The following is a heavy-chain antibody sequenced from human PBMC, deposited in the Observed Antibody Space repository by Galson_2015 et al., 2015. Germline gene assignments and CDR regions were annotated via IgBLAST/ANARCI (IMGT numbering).Heavy chain of an antibody. CDR1: GGTFSSYA. Sequence: SVKVSCKASGGTFSSYAISWVRQAPGQGLEWMGGIIPIFGTANYAQKFQGRVTITADESTSTAYMELSSLRSEDTAVYYCASGRGIAARGVFDYWGQGTLVTVSS. V-gene: IGHV1-69*13. D-gene: IGHD6-6*01. CDR2: IIPIFGTA. J-gene: IGHJ4*02. CDR3: ASGRGIAARGVFDY.